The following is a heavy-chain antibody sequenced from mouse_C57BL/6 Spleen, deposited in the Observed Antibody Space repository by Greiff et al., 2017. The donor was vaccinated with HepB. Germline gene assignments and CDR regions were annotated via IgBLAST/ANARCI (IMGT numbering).Heavy chain of an antibody. J-gene: IGHJ4*01. V-gene: IGHV1-69*01. CDR2: IDPSDSYT. CDR3: ARNYHYAMDY. CDR1: GYTFTSYW. Sequence: QVQLQQPGAELVMPGASVKLSCKASGYTFTSYWMHWVKQRPGQGLEWIGEIDPSDSYTNYNQKFKGKSTLTVDKSSSTAYMQLRSLTSEDSAVYYCARNYHYAMDYWGQGTSVTVSS. D-gene: IGHD1-1*02.